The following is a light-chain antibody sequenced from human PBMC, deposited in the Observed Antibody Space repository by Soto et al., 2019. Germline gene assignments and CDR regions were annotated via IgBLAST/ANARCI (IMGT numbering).Light chain of an antibody. Sequence: QSALTQPASVSASPGQSITISCTGTSSDVGAYDYVSWYQLHPGKAPQLMIYEVSNRPSGVSNRFSGSKSGNTASLTISGLHSEDEAHYYCSSYTGSSTTWVFGGGTQLTVL. J-gene: IGLJ3*02. CDR1: SSDVGAYDY. CDR3: SSYTGSSTTWV. V-gene: IGLV2-14*01. CDR2: EVS.